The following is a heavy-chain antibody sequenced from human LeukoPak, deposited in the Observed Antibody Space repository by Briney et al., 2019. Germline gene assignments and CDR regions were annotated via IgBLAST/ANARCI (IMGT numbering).Heavy chain of an antibody. V-gene: IGHV3-23*01. CDR3: AKAWDAYCCGDCFSSAFDI. Sequence: GGSLRLSCAASGFTFSSYAMTWVRQAPGKGLEWVSAISGSGGSTSYADSVKGRFTISRDNSKNTLYLQMNSLRAEDTAVYYCAKAWDAYCCGDCFSSAFDIWGQGTMVTVSS. D-gene: IGHD2-21*02. CDR2: ISGSGGST. CDR1: GFTFSSYA. J-gene: IGHJ3*02.